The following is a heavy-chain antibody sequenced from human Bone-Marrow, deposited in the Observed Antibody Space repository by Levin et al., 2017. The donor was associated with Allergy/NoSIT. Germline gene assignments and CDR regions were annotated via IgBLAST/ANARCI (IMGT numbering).Heavy chain of an antibody. Sequence: GESLKISCKTSGYMFTKYWIAWVRQMPGKGLEWMGTIYPDDSDTRYRSTFEGLVDISVDKSTNTAYLQWTSLRMSDSGMYFCAKFIYRGYENDAFDLWGQGTMVTVSS. CDR2: IYPDDSDT. V-gene: IGHV5-51*01. CDR1: GYMFTKYW. D-gene: IGHD5-12*01. CDR3: AKFIYRGYENDAFDL. J-gene: IGHJ3*01.